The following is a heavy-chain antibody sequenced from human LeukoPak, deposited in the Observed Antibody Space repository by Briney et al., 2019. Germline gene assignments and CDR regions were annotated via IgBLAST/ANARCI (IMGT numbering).Heavy chain of an antibody. J-gene: IGHJ4*02. D-gene: IGHD6-6*01. CDR1: SGSISSYY. V-gene: IGHV4-4*07. Sequence: PSETLSLTCTVSSGSISSYYWSWIRQPAGKGLEWIGRIYTSGSTNYNPSLKSRVTMSVDTSKNQFSLKLSSVTAADTAVYYCARAKNKWMSSSSDYFDYWGQGTLVTVSS. CDR3: ARAKNKWMSSSSDYFDY. CDR2: IYTSGST.